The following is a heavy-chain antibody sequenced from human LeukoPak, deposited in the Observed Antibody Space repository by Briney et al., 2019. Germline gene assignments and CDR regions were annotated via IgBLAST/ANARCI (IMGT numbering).Heavy chain of an antibody. J-gene: IGHJ4*02. D-gene: IGHD4-17*01. V-gene: IGHV3-23*01. CDR2: ISGGGGST. Sequence: PGGSLRLSCAASGFTFSSYAMSWVRQAPGKGLEWVSAISGGGGSTSYADSVKGRFTISRDNSKNTLYLQMNSPRAEDTAVYYCAKDSSTVTTPDYWGQGTLVTVSS. CDR1: GFTFSSYA. CDR3: AKDSSTVTTPDY.